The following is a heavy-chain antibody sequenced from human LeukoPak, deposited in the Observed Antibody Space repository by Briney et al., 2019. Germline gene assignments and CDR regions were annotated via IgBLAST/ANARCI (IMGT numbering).Heavy chain of an antibody. V-gene: IGHV3-7*01. Sequence: SGGSLRLSCAASGFTFSSYWMSWVRQAPGKGLEWVANIKQDGSEKYYVDSVKGRFTISRDNAKYTLYLQMNSLRAEDTAVYYCARDTIAVAGDFDFWGQGTLVTVSS. CDR3: ARDTIAVAGDFDF. CDR1: GFTFSSYW. J-gene: IGHJ4*02. CDR2: IKQDGSEK. D-gene: IGHD6-19*01.